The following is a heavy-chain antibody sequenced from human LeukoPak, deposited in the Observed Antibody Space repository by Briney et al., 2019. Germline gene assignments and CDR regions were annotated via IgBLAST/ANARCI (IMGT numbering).Heavy chain of an antibody. J-gene: IGHJ4*02. CDR1: GASISGSGYY. Sequence: SQTLSLTCAVSGASISGSGYYLGWIRQPPGKGLEWIGNIYYTGSTYYNASLQSRVTISIDTSKNQFSLRLNSVTAADTAMYYCVKSGGYGLIDYWGQGTLVTVSS. D-gene: IGHD1-26*01. CDR3: VKSGGYGLIDY. V-gene: IGHV4-39*01. CDR2: IYYTGST.